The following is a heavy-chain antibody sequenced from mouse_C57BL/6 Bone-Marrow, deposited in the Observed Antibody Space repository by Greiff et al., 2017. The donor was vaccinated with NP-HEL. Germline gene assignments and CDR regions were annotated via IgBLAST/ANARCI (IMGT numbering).Heavy chain of an antibody. CDR3: ARSGDGYYDYFDY. CDR1: GYTFTSYW. J-gene: IGHJ2*01. D-gene: IGHD2-3*01. V-gene: IGHV1-61*01. Sequence: QVHVKQPGAELVRPGSSVKLSCKASGYTFTSYWMDWVKQRPGQGLEWIGNIYPSDSETHYNQKFKDKATLTVDKSSSTAYMQLSSLTSEDSAVYYCARSGDGYYDYFDYWGQGTTLTVSS. CDR2: IYPSDSET.